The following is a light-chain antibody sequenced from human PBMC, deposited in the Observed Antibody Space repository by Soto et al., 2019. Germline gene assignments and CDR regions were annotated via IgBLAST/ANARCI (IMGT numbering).Light chain of an antibody. V-gene: IGKV3-20*01. CDR2: GAS. CDR1: QSVSSSY. Sequence: IGSKQSLCTLSLSKKERATLSCRASQSVSSSYLVWYQQKPGQAPRLLIYGASSRATGVPDRFSGSGSGTDFTLTISRLEPEDFAVYYCQLYGSSLTFGGRTKV. J-gene: IGKJ4*01. CDR3: QLYGSSLT.